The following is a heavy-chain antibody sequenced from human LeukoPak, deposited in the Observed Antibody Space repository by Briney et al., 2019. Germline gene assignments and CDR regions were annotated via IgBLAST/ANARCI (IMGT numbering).Heavy chain of an antibody. Sequence: PGGSLRLSCTASGFTIFKYAIHWVRQAPGKGLEWVAVISFDGKKEDYTESVKGRFIISRDNSKNTLFLQMNSLKVEDTAVYYCARASMATINYYYFNMDAWGKGTTVSVSS. CDR2: ISFDGKKE. D-gene: IGHD5-24*01. V-gene: IGHV3-30*04. J-gene: IGHJ6*03. CDR3: ARASMATINYYYFNMDA. CDR1: GFTIFKYA.